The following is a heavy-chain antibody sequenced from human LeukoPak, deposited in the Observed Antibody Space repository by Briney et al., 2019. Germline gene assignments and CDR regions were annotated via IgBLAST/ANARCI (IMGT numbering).Heavy chain of an antibody. Sequence: PSETLSLTCAVYGGSFSGYYWSWVPQPPGKGLEWIGEINHSGRTNYNPSLTSRVTISVDTSKNQFSLKLSSVTAADTAVYYCARGFPLYYDFWSGYRGTTKYYYGMDVWGQGTTVTVSS. CDR1: GGSFSGYY. CDR2: INHSGRT. V-gene: IGHV4-34*01. CDR3: ARGFPLYYDFWSGYRGTTKYYYGMDV. D-gene: IGHD3-3*01. J-gene: IGHJ6*02.